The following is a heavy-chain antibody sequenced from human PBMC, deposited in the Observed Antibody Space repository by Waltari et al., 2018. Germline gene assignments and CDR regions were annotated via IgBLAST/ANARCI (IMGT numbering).Heavy chain of an antibody. Sequence: QVQLVESGGGVVQPGASLRLSCRGSGFRFRRLGMHWVRQAPGKGLEWVAVVSFDGSAEYYADSVKGRFIASRDNSKNTSYLQMNSLTREDTAMYYCAKPLGVSGTSFDHWGRGTLVT. D-gene: IGHD1-1*01. J-gene: IGHJ4*02. CDR3: AKPLGVSGTSFDH. CDR2: VSFDGSAE. CDR1: GFRFRRLG. V-gene: IGHV3-30*18.